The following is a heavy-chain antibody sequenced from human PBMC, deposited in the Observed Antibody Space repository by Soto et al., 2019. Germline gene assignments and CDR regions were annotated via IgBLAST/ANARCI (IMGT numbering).Heavy chain of an antibody. D-gene: IGHD3-22*01. J-gene: IGHJ4*02. CDR3: AKDLGGSGSD. V-gene: IGHV3-30*18. CDR1: GLTFSSYG. Sequence: GGSLRLSCAASGLTFSSYGMHWVRQAPGKGLEWVAVISYDGGKEYYADSVKGRFTISRDNSKNTLYLQMNSLRAEDTAVYHCAKDLGGSGSDWGQGTLVTVSS. CDR2: ISYDGGKE.